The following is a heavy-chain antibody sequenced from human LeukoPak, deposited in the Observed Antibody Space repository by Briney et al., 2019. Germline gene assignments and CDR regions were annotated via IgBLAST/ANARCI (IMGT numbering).Heavy chain of an antibody. J-gene: IGHJ4*02. V-gene: IGHV3-23*01. D-gene: IGHD6-19*01. CDR3: VRRGDASSGWGDHDY. CDR1: GFTFNRNA. CDR2: IGGSGG. Sequence: PGGSLRLSCAASGFTFNRNAISWVRQAPGKGLEWVSTIGGSGGKGRFTISRDNSKNMLHLQMGSLTGEDTALYYCVRRGDASSGWGDHDYWGQGALVTVSS.